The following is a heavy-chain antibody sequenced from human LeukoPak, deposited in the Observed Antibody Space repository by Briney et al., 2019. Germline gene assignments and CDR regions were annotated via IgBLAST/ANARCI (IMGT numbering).Heavy chain of an antibody. Sequence: SVKVSCKASGGTFSSYAISWVRQAPGQGLEWMGRIIPIFGTGNYEQKFQGRVTITTDESTSTAYMELSSLRSEDKAVYYCARDRPSGGYCSGGSCSFDYWGQGTLVTVSS. CDR2: IIPIFGTG. CDR3: ARDRPSGGYCSGGSCSFDY. V-gene: IGHV1-69*05. CDR1: GGTFSSYA. D-gene: IGHD2-15*01. J-gene: IGHJ4*02.